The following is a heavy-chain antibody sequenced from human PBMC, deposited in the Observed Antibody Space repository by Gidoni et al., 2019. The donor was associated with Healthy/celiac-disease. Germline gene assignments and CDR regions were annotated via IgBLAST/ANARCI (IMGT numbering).Heavy chain of an antibody. V-gene: IGHV1-69*01. CDR2: IIPIFGTA. J-gene: IGHJ6*02. CDR1: GGTFSSYA. CDR3: ASGYCSSTSCYMDYYYYGMDV. Sequence: QVQLVQSGAEVKKPGSSVKVSCKASGGTFSSYAISWVRQAPGHGLEWMGGIIPIFGTANYAQKFQGRVTITADESTSTAYMELSSLRSEDTAVYYCASGYCSSTSCYMDYYYYGMDVWGQGTTVTVSS. D-gene: IGHD2-2*02.